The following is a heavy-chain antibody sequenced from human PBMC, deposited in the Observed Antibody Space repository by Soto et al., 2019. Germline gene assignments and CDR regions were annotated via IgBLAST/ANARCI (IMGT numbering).Heavy chain of an antibody. D-gene: IGHD3-10*01. Sequence: GASVKLSCKASGGTFSSYAISWVRQAPGQGLEWMGGIIPIFGTANYAQKFQGRVTITADESTSTAYMELSSLRSEDTAVYYCARGPYGLYYFDYWGQGTLVTVS. CDR1: GGTFSSYA. CDR2: IIPIFGTA. V-gene: IGHV1-69*13. J-gene: IGHJ4*02. CDR3: ARGPYGLYYFDY.